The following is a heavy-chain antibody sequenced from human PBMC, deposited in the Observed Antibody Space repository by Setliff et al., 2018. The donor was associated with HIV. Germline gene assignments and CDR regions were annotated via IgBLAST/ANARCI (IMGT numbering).Heavy chain of an antibody. D-gene: IGHD1-1*01. J-gene: IGHJ3*02. Sequence: KASETLSLTCTVSGGSISPYYWSWIRQPPGKGLEWIAYIYYSGITSCNPSIKSRVTISVDTSKNQFALKLNSVTAADTAVYYCARNGPFPNDAFDIWGQGTKVTVSS. CDR1: GGSISPYY. CDR2: IYYSGIT. CDR3: ARNGPFPNDAFDI. V-gene: IGHV4-59*01.